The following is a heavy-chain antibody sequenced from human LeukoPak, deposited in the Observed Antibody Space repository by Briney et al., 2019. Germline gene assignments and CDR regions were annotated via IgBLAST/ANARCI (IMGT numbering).Heavy chain of an antibody. D-gene: IGHD6-6*01. CDR3: ARGQQLGYYFDY. J-gene: IGHJ4*02. CDR2: INPDSGGT. Sequence: ASVKVPRKASGYTFTGYYMHWVRQAPGQGLEWVGWINPDSGGTNYAQKFQGRVTMTRDTSISTAYMELSRLRSDDTAVYYCARGQQLGYYFDYWGQGTLVTVSS. CDR1: GYTFTGYY. V-gene: IGHV1-2*02.